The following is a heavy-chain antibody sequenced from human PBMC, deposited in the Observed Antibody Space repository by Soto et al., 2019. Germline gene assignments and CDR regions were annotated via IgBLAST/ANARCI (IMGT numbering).Heavy chain of an antibody. Sequence: EVQLLDSGGGLVQPGGSLRLSCAASGFTFITYAMSWVRQAPGKGLEWVSIISGSGGSTYYPDSVKGRFTISRDNSKNTLYLQMNSLRADDTAVYDCAKLPAAQSYFDFWGQGTLVTVSS. D-gene: IGHD2-2*01. J-gene: IGHJ4*02. CDR1: GFTFITYA. CDR3: AKLPAAQSYFDF. CDR2: ISGSGGST. V-gene: IGHV3-23*01.